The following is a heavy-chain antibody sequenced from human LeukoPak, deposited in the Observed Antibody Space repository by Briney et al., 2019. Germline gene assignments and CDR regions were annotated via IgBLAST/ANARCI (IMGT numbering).Heavy chain of an antibody. Sequence: GGSLRLSCAASGFTFKNHAMHWVRQAPGKGLMWVSRINSDGSNTKYAESVKGRFTISRDNAKNTLHLQMNSLRAEDTAVYYCAGGSIGVSGTRNSLDYWGQGILVTVSS. CDR3: AGGSIGVSGTRNSLDY. V-gene: IGHV3-74*03. CDR1: GFTFKNHA. J-gene: IGHJ4*02. D-gene: IGHD6-19*01. CDR2: INSDGSNT.